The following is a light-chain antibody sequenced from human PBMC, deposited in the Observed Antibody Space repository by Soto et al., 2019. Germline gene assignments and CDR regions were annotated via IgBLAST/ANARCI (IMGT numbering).Light chain of an antibody. J-gene: IGLJ3*02. CDR1: SSDVGGYNY. Sequence: QSALTQPPSASGSLGQSVTFSCTGTSSDVGGYNYVSWYQQHPGKAPKLIIYEVHKRPSGVPDRFSGSKSGNTASLTISGLQAEDEADYYCCSYAGSPTFPWIFGGGTKLTVL. CDR3: CSYAGSPTFPWI. CDR2: EVH. V-gene: IGLV2-8*01.